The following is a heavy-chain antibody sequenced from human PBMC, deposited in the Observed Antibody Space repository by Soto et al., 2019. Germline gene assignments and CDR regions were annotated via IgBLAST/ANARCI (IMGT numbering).Heavy chain of an antibody. CDR1: GYTFTSYG. D-gene: IGHD2-2*01. CDR2: ISAYNGNT. Sequence: ASVKVSCKASGYTFTSYGISWVRQAPGQGLEWMGWISAYNGNTNYAQKLQGRVTMTTDTSTSKAYMELRSLRSDDTAVYYCARVTNNDGKYCSSTSCYGPDYWGQGTLVTVSS. V-gene: IGHV1-18*01. J-gene: IGHJ4*02. CDR3: ARVTNNDGKYCSSTSCYGPDY.